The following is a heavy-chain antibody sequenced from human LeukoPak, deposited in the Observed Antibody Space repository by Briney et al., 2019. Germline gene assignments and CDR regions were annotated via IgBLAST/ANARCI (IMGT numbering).Heavy chain of an antibody. J-gene: IGHJ3*02. CDR3: ARIPNYDILTGSSDAFDI. Sequence: GGSLRLSCAASGFTFSSYDMHWVRQATGKGLEWVSAIGTAGDTYYPGSVKGRFTISRENAKNSLYLQMNSLRAGDTAVYYCARIPNYDILTGSSDAFDIWGQGTMVTVSS. CDR1: GFTFSSYD. D-gene: IGHD3-9*01. V-gene: IGHV3-13*01. CDR2: IGTAGDT.